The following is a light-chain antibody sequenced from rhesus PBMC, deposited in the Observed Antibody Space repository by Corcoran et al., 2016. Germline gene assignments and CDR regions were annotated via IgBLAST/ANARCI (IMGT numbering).Light chain of an antibody. Sequence: DIQMTQSPSSLSASVGDRVTITCQASQGISSWLAWYQQKPGNAPKLLIYAATSLQSGVPSRFSGSGSGTDFTLTISSLQPVDFATYYCQQHNSYPYSFGQGTKVEIK. J-gene: IGKJ2*01. CDR1: QGISSW. CDR2: AAT. CDR3: QQHNSYPYS. V-gene: IGKV1-33*02.